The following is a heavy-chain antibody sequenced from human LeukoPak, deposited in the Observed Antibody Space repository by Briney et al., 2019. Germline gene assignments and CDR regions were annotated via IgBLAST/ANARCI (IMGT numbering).Heavy chain of an antibody. V-gene: IGHV3-74*01. CDR3: ARGGPIAVAGTGGDY. D-gene: IGHD6-19*01. CDR1: GFTFSRYW. CDR2: INSDGSST. Sequence: PGGSLRLSCAASGFTFSRYWMHWVRQAPGNGLVWVSRINSDGSSTSYADSVKGRFTISRDNAKNTLYLQMNSLRAEDTAVYYCARGGPIAVAGTGGDYWGQGTLVTVSS. J-gene: IGHJ4*02.